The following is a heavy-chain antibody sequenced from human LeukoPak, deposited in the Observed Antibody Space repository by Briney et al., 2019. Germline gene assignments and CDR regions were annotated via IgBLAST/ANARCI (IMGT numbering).Heavy chain of an antibody. V-gene: IGHV3-30*03. CDR2: ISYDGSNK. D-gene: IGHD6-13*01. Sequence: PGRSLRLSCAASGFTFSSYGMHWVRQAPGKGLEWVAVISYDGSNKYYADSVKGRFTISRDNSKNTLYLQMNSLRAEDTAAYYCARHSSSWEFDQWGQGTLVIVSS. CDR1: GFTFSSYG. J-gene: IGHJ4*02. CDR3: ARHSSSWEFDQ.